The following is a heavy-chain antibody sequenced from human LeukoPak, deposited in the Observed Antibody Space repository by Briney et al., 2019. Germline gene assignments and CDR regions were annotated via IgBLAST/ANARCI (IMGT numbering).Heavy chain of an antibody. CDR3: ARDSEVSSSWSLDY. CDR1: GFTVSSDY. Sequence: GGSLRLSCAASGFTVSSDYMYWVRQAPGKGLEWVSVISGGGDTYYAESVKGRFTISRDNSKNTLYLQMNSLRGEDTAVYYCARDSEVSSSWSLDYWGQGTLVTVSS. CDR2: ISGGGDT. D-gene: IGHD6-13*01. V-gene: IGHV3-66*01. J-gene: IGHJ4*02.